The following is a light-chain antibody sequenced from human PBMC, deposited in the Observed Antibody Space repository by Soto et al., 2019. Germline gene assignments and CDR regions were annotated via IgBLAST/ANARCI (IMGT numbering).Light chain of an antibody. Sequence: SSELTQPPSVSVSPGQTASITCSGDELGDKYACWYQQKPGQSPVLVIYQDSKRPSGIPERFSGSNSGNTATLTISGTQAMDEADYYCQAWDSSTAHVVFGGGTKLTVL. CDR3: QAWDSSTAHVV. CDR1: ELGDKY. CDR2: QDS. J-gene: IGLJ2*01. V-gene: IGLV3-1*01.